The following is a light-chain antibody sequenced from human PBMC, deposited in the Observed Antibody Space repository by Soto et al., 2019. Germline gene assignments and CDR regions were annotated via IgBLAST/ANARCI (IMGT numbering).Light chain of an antibody. CDR2: AAS. CDR1: KSIRTY. CDR3: QQSESTSWT. Sequence: DIQMTQSPSSLSPSVGDRVTITCRAGKSIRTYVNWYQQKPGKAPKLLIYAASTLQSVVPSRFSGSGSGTDCTLTISSLRHEDFATYYCQQSESTSWTFGQGTKVDIK. V-gene: IGKV1-39*01. J-gene: IGKJ1*01.